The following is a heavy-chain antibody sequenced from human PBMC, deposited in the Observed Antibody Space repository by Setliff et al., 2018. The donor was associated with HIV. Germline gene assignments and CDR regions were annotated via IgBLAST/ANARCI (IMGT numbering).Heavy chain of an antibody. CDR3: ARDRGGGLQFLEWTGQYYMDV. V-gene: IGHV1-18*01. J-gene: IGHJ6*03. Sequence: ASVKVSCKASGGTFSYYTFTWVRQAPGQGLEWMGSFDPEHRKTLYAQKLQGRVTLTTDTSTSTAYMELRSLRFDDTAVYYCARDRGGGLQFLEWTGQYYMDVWGKGTTVTVSS. D-gene: IGHD3-3*01. CDR1: GGTFSYYT. CDR2: FDPEHRKT.